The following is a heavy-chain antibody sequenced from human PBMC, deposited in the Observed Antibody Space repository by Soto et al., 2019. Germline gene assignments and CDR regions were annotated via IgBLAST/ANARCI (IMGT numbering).Heavy chain of an antibody. CDR3: ARPPGYISDWYYFDL. J-gene: IGHJ4*02. CDR1: GYTFTDYY. D-gene: IGHD3-9*01. V-gene: IGHV1-2*02. CDR2: ISPKSGGA. Sequence: ASGKVSCKASGYTFTDYYMHWVRQAPGQGFEWMGRISPKSGGANYAQKFQGRVTMTWDTSLNTAYMELSSLITEDTAVYYCARPPGYISDWYYFDLWGQGTQVTVSS.